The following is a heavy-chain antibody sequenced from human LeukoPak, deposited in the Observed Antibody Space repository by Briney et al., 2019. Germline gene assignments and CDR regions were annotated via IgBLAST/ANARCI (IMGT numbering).Heavy chain of an antibody. J-gene: IGHJ3*02. CDR2: IYSGGST. V-gene: IGHV3-66*01. D-gene: IGHD2-15*01. CDR1: GFTVSRNY. Sequence: GGSLRLSCAASGFTVSRNYMSWVRQAPRKVLEWVSVIYSGGSTEYADPVKGRFTISRDHSKNTLYLQMSSLRAEGTAVYYCASSGGPLLAFDIWGQGTKVTVST. CDR3: ASSGGPLLAFDI.